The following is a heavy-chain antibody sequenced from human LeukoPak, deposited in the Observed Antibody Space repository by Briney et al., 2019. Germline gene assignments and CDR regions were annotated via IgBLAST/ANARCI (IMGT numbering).Heavy chain of an antibody. CDR3: ARDLGQDY. V-gene: IGHV3-48*01. CDR1: GFTFSTYS. Sequence: GGSLRLSCAASGFTFSTYSMNWVRQAPGKGLEWVSYISSNNFTVYYADSVKGRFTISRDNAKNSLYLQMNSLRAEDTAAYYCARDLGQDYWGQGTLVTVSS. CDR2: ISSNNFTV. J-gene: IGHJ4*02.